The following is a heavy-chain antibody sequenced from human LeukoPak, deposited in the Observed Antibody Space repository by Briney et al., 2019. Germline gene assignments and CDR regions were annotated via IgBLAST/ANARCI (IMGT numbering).Heavy chain of an antibody. D-gene: IGHD6-19*01. CDR2: IAYDGGNR. CDR3: ARSHIAVAGTEDPFDY. CDR1: GFTFSVYG. Sequence: GGSLRLSCAASGFTFSVYGMHWVRQAPGKGLEWVAVIAYDGGNRYYADSVKGRFTISRDNSKNTLYLQMNSPRAEDTAVYYCARSHIAVAGTEDPFDYWGQGTLVTVSS. V-gene: IGHV3-30*03. J-gene: IGHJ4*02.